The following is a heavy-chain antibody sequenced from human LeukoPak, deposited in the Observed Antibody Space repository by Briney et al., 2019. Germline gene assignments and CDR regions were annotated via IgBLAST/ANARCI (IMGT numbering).Heavy chain of an antibody. Sequence: ASVKVSCKASGGTFSSYAISWVRQAPGQGLEWMGWINTNTGNPTYAQGFTGRFVFSLDTSVSTAYLQISSLKAEDTAVYYCARDDVYVWGSCHYWGQGTLVTVSS. CDR3: ARDDVYVWGSCHY. D-gene: IGHD3-16*01. CDR2: INTNTGNP. CDR1: GGTFSSYA. J-gene: IGHJ4*02. V-gene: IGHV7-4-1*02.